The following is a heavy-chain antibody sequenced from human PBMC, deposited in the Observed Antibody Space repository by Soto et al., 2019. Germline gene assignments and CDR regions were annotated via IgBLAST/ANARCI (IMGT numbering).Heavy chain of an antibody. D-gene: IGHD2-2*01. V-gene: IGHV4-4*07. Sequence: LSLTCTVSGGSISSYYWSWIRQPAGKGLEWIGRIYTSGSTNYNPSLKSRVTMSVDTSKNQFSLKLSSVTAADTAVYYCARGIVVVPAYWFDPWGQGTLVTVSS. CDR3: ARGIVVVPAYWFDP. CDR2: IYTSGST. CDR1: GGSISSYY. J-gene: IGHJ5*02.